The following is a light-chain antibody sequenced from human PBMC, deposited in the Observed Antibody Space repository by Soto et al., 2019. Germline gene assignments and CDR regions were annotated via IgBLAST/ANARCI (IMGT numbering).Light chain of an antibody. CDR2: GAS. CDR1: QSVSSNY. Sequence: EIVLTQSPGTLSLSPGERATLSCRASQSVSSNYLAWYQQKPGQAPRLLIYGASSRATGIPDRFSGSGSGTGFTLTFSRLEPEDFAVYYCQQYGSSPTFGQGTKLEIK. J-gene: IGKJ2*01. V-gene: IGKV3-20*01. CDR3: QQYGSSPT.